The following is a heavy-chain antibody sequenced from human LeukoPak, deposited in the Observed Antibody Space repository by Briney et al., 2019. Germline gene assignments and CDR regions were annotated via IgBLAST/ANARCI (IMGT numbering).Heavy chain of an antibody. CDR1: GGSISSSN. D-gene: IGHD2-2*01. Sequence: ETLSLTCAVSGGSISSSNWWSWVRQAPGKGLEWVSYISSSSSTIYYADSVKGRFTISRDNAKNSLYLQMNSLRAEDTAVYYCAKDLIVVVPASNDAFDIWGQGTMVTVSS. CDR3: AKDLIVVVPASNDAFDI. V-gene: IGHV3-48*04. J-gene: IGHJ3*02. CDR2: ISSSSSTI.